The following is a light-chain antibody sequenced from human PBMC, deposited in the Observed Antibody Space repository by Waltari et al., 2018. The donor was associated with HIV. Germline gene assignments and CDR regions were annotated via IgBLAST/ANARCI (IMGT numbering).Light chain of an antibody. CDR3: QVWDSGSAHVV. CDR1: NIGSKS. J-gene: IGLJ2*01. Sequence: SYVLTQPPSVSVAPGQTAGITCGGDNIGSKSVHWYQQKPGQAPVLLIYDGADRPSGIPERFSGSNSENTATLTIGRVEAGDEADYYCQVWDSGSAHVVFGGGTK. V-gene: IGLV3-21*02. CDR2: DGA.